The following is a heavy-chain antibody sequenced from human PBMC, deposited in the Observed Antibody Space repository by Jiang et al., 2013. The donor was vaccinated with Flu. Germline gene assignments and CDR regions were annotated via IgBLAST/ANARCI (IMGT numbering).Heavy chain of an antibody. CDR3: TRGLPHYNSGWYALGGY. CDR2: MNPNSGNT. V-gene: IGHV1-8*01. Sequence: GAEVKKPGASVKVSCKTSGYTFTNHDINWVRQAAGQGLEWMGWMNPNSGNTGYAQKFQGRVTMTRDTSITTAYMELSSLRSEDTAVYYCTRGLPHYNSGWYALGGYWGQGTL. J-gene: IGHJ4*02. CDR1: GYTFTNHD. D-gene: IGHD6-19*01.